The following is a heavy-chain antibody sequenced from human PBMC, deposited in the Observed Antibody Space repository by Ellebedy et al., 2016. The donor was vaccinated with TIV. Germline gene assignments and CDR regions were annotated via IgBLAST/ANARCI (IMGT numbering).Heavy chain of an antibody. J-gene: IGHJ4*02. CDR3: ARGQLVRTLTDKLDY. Sequence: GESLKISCAASGFTFSSYAMNWVRQAPGKGLEWVSYISSSSSTIYYADSVKGRFTISRDNAKNSLYLQMNSLRAEDTAVYYCARGQLVRTLTDKLDYWGQGTLVTVSS. D-gene: IGHD6-6*01. CDR1: GFTFSSYA. V-gene: IGHV3-48*01. CDR2: ISSSSSTI.